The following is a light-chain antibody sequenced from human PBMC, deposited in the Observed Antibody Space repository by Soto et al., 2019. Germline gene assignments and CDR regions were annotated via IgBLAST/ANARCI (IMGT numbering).Light chain of an antibody. CDR1: QTITGSY. J-gene: IGKJ1*01. V-gene: IGKV3-20*01. Sequence: ESVLTQSPGIMSLSSGERATLSCRASQTITGSYLAWYQQKPGQAPRLLIYGASVRPTGIPDSFSGSGSGTDFTLTISRVEPEDFAVYYCQQYGSSPRTFGQGTKVEIK. CDR2: GAS. CDR3: QQYGSSPRT.